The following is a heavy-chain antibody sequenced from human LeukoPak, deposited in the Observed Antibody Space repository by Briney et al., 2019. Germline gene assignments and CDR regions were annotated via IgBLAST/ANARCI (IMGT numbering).Heavy chain of an antibody. CDR2: IYSGGST. J-gene: IGHJ5*02. CDR3: ARWTYP. D-gene: IGHD3/OR15-3a*01. CDR1: GFTFSDTF. V-gene: IGHV3-53*01. Sequence: GGSLRLSCAVSGFTFSDTFMSWVRQTPAKGLEWVSVIYSGGSTFYADSVKGRFTIFRDNSKNTVYLQMNNVKVEDTAVYFCARWTYPWGPGTLVTVSS.